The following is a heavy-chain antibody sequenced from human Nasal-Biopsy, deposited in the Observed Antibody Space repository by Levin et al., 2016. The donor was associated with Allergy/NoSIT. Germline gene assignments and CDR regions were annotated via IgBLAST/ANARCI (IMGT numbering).Heavy chain of an antibody. Sequence: SETLSLTCSVSGGTFDGSDYNWGWIRQPPGKGLEWIGSFKYSGATFHNPSLKSRVTISADASKGHFSLGLSSVTAADTALYYCARLYCGGGNCHIRWGGGVGDFDSWSQGTLVTVSS. V-gene: IGHV4-39*02. D-gene: IGHD2-21*01. CDR1: GGTFDGSDYN. CDR3: ARLYCGGGNCHIRWGGGVGDFDS. J-gene: IGHJ4*02. CDR2: FKYSGAT.